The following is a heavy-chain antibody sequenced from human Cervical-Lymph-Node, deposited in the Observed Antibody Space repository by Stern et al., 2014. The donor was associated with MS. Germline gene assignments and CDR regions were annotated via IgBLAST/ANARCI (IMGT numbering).Heavy chain of an antibody. CDR2: IRADSGST. CDR1: GYTFTTYG. D-gene: IGHD2-8*01. J-gene: IGHJ4*02. V-gene: IGHV1-18*01. Sequence: VQLVQSGTEVKEPGASVIVPCKASGYTFTTYGISWVRQAPGQGLEWMGWIRADSGSTNYAQDLRDRVTMTRDPSTGTAYLELRALRSEDTAVYYCARDKMHAFDYWGQGSLVSVSS. CDR3: ARDKMHAFDY.